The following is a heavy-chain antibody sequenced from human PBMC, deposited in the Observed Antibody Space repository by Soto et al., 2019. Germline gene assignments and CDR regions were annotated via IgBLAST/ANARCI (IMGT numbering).Heavy chain of an antibody. V-gene: IGHV1-3*05. D-gene: IGHD3-16*02. CDR1: GYTFTAYA. CDR2: INHANGNT. Sequence: QVQLAQSGAEERKPGASVKVSCEATGYTFTAYAMQWVRQAPVQRLEWMGLINHANGNTKYSQKFLGRLTITSDTSANTIYMALNSLTSDDAAMYYCTRSSISPTGGLIGTIDYWGQGNLVTVSS. CDR3: TRSSISPTGGLIGTIDY. J-gene: IGHJ4*02.